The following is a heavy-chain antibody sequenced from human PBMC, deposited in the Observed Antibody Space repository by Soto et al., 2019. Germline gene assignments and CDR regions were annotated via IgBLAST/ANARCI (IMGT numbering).Heavy chain of an antibody. CDR3: ARDLGYCRSGTCYREWFDP. V-gene: IGHV1-18*01. Sequence: QVQLVQSGAEVKKPGASVKVSCKASGYTFTTHGISWVRQVPGQGLEWMGWVRGDNGHTNYAQSLQGRVNMTTDTSTNTAYMELMSLRSDDTAVYYCARDLGYCRSGTCYREWFDPWCKGTLVTGSS. CDR2: VRGDNGHT. D-gene: IGHD2-15*01. J-gene: IGHJ5*02. CDR1: GYTFTTHG.